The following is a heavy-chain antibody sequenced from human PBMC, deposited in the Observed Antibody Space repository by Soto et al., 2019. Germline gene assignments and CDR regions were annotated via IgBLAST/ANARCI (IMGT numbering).Heavy chain of an antibody. J-gene: IGHJ6*02. Sequence: SETLSLTCAVYGGSFSGYYWSWIRQPPGKGLEWIGEINHSGSTNYNPSLKSRVTISVDTSKNQFSLKLSSLTAADTAVYYCARGDYYYGMDVWGQGTTVTVSS. V-gene: IGHV4-34*01. CDR3: ARGDYYYGMDV. CDR1: GGSFSGYY. CDR2: INHSGST.